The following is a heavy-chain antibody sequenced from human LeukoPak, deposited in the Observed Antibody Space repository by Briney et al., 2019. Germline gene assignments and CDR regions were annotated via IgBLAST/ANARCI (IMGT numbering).Heavy chain of an antibody. J-gene: IGHJ3*02. D-gene: IGHD2-2*01. V-gene: IGHV3-48*01. Sequence: GGSLRLSCAASGFTFSSYSMNWVRQAPGRGLEWISYFSTSSGTISYADSVKGRFTISRDNAKNSLYLQMNSLRAEDTAVYYCARDSMYAFDIWGQGTMVTVSS. CDR2: FSTSSGTI. CDR3: ARDSMYAFDI. CDR1: GFTFSSYS.